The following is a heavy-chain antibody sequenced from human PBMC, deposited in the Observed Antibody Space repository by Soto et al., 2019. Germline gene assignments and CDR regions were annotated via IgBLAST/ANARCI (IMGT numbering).Heavy chain of an antibody. CDR3: ARRGDKYYGLDV. J-gene: IGHJ6*02. D-gene: IGHD3-10*01. CDR2: IDPSDSYT. CDR1: GYSFTSYW. Sequence: GESLKISCKGSGYSFTSYWISWVRQMPGKGLEWMGRIDPSDSYTNYSPSFQGQVTISADKSISTAYLQWRSLKASDTAMYYCARRGDKYYGLDVWGQGTTVTVSS. V-gene: IGHV5-10-1*04.